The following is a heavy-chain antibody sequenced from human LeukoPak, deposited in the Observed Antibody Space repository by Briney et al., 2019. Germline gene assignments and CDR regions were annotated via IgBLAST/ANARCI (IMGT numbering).Heavy chain of an antibody. CDR3: ARVGYDILTGYYYFDY. CDR2: IYYSGST. V-gene: IGHV4-59*01. D-gene: IGHD3-9*01. J-gene: IGHJ4*02. CDR1: GGSISSYY. Sequence: SETLSLTCTVSGGSISSYYRSWIRQPPGKGLEWIGYIYYSGSTNYNPSLKSRVTIPVDTSKNQFSLTLSSVTAADTAVYYCARVGYDILTGYYYFDYWGQGTLVTVSS.